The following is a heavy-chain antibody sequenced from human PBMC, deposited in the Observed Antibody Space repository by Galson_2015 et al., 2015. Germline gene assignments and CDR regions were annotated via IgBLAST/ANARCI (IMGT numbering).Heavy chain of an antibody. V-gene: IGHV3-30*18. J-gene: IGHJ4*02. D-gene: IGHD6-19*01. CDR3: AKLDSSGWYGYFDH. Sequence: SLRLSCAASGFTFSNYGMHWVRQAPGKGLEWVAIISYHGSNKYYAESVKGRFTISRDNSKNTLYLQMNSLRAEDTAVYYCAKLDSSGWYGYFDHWGQGTLVTVSS. CDR2: ISYHGSNK. CDR1: GFTFSNYG.